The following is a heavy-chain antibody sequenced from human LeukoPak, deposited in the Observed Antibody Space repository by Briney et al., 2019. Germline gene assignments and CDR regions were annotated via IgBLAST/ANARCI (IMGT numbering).Heavy chain of an antibody. CDR2: INHSGST. V-gene: IGHV4-34*01. D-gene: IGHD1-26*01. CDR1: GGSFSGYY. J-gene: IGHJ3*02. CDR3: ASGLSGSYYRDAFDI. Sequence: SETLSLTCAVYGGSFSGYYWSWIRQPPGKGLEWVGEINHSGSTNYNPSLKSRVTISVDTSRNQFSLKLSSVTAADTAVYYCASGLSGSYYRDAFDIWGQGTMVTVSS.